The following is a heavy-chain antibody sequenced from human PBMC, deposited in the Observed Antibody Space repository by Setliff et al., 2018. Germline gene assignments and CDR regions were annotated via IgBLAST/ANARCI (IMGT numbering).Heavy chain of an antibody. Sequence: PGGSLRLSCGASGFTYNNCWVSWVRQAPGKGLEWLASINPDGSEKYYVDSVKGRFTISRDNAKNSLSLQMNSLRTEDTAVYYCARRLPYFGMDVWGQGTTVTVSS. V-gene: IGHV3-7*01. CDR1: GFTYNNCW. D-gene: IGHD2-15*01. CDR3: ARRLPYFGMDV. CDR2: INPDGSEK. J-gene: IGHJ6*02.